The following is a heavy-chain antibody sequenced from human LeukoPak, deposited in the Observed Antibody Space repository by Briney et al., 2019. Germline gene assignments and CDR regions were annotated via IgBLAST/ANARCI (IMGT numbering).Heavy chain of an antibody. Sequence: GGSLRLACAASGFTFSSYAMSWVRQAPGKGLEWVSAISGSGGSTYYADSVKGRFTISRDNSKNTLYLQMNSLRAEDTAVYYCAKSKVVGATLGYFDYWGQGTLVTVSS. CDR2: ISGSGGST. CDR3: AKSKVVGATLGYFDY. CDR1: GFTFSSYA. D-gene: IGHD1-26*01. J-gene: IGHJ4*02. V-gene: IGHV3-23*01.